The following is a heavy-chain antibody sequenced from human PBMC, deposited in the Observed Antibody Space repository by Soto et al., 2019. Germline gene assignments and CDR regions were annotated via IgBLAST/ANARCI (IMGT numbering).Heavy chain of an antibody. V-gene: IGHV3-33*06. CDR2: IWYDGSNK. D-gene: IGHD2-2*01. Sequence: PGGSLRLSCAASGFTFSSYGMRWVLQAPGKGLEWVAVIWYDGSNKYYADSVKGRFTISRDNSKNTLYLQMNSLRAEDTAVYYCAKSNGLIVGVQTFDYWGQGTLVTVSS. CDR1: GFTFSSYG. J-gene: IGHJ4*02. CDR3: AKSNGLIVGVQTFDY.